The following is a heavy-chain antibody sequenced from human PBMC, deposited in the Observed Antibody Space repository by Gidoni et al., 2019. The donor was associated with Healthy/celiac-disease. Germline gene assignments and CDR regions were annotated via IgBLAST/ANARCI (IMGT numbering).Heavy chain of an antibody. CDR1: GYTCTSYD. CDR3: ARARRDIVVVPAAPGRYYYYYMDV. Sequence: QVQLAQSGAEVKKPGASVKVSCKASGYTCTSYDINWLRQATGQGLEWLGWMNPNSGTTGYAQKFQGRVTMTRNTSISTAYMELSSLRSEDTAVYYCARARRDIVVVPAAPGRYYYYYMDVWGKGTTVTVSS. D-gene: IGHD2-2*01. CDR2: MNPNSGTT. V-gene: IGHV1-8*01. J-gene: IGHJ6*03.